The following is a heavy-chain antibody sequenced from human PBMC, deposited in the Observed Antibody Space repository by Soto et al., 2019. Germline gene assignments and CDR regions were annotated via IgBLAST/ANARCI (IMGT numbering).Heavy chain of an antibody. D-gene: IGHD6-13*01. Sequence: VQLVQSGPEVRKPGASVKVSCKASGYIFSRYGISWVRQAPGHGLEWMAWISGYNGNTKFGERVQGRVNVTTDTSTSTAYMELRSLRSDDTAVYYCAREAAAERNYYGLDVWGQGTTVIVSS. V-gene: IGHV1-18*04. CDR2: ISGYNGNT. CDR3: AREAAAERNYYGLDV. CDR1: GYIFSRYG. J-gene: IGHJ6*02.